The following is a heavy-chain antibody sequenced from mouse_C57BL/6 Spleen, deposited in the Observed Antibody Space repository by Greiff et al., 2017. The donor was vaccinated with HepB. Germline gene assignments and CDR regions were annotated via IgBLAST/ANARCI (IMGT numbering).Heavy chain of an antibody. J-gene: IGHJ4*01. D-gene: IGHD2-3*01. Sequence: QVQLKQSGAELVKPGASVKLSCKASGYTFTEYTIHWVKQRSGQGLEWIGWFYPGSGSIKYNEKFKDKATLTADKSSSTVYMELSRLTSEDSAVYFCARHEDLYDGYFYAMDYWGQGTSVTVSS. CDR2: FYPGSGSI. CDR1: GYTFTEYT. V-gene: IGHV1-62-2*01. CDR3: ARHEDLYDGYFYAMDY.